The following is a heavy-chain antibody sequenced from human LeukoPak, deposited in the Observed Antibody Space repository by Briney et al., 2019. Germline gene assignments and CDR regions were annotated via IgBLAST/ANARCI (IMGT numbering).Heavy chain of an antibody. D-gene: IGHD6-6*01. V-gene: IGHV4-59*08. CDR2: IYYSGST. Sequence: SETLSLTCTVSGGSISSYYWSWIRQPPGKGLEWIGYIYYSGSTNYNPSLKSRVTISVDTSKNQFSLKLSSVTAADTAVYYCARHEPSEYSSSSMKYWGQGTLVTVSS. CDR3: ARHEPSEYSSSSMKY. J-gene: IGHJ4*02. CDR1: GGSISSYY.